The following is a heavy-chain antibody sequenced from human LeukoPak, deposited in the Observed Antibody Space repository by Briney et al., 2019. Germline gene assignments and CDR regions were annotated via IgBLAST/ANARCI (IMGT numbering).Heavy chain of an antibody. CDR3: ARYYFWTGSYFFDH. V-gene: IGHV5-51*01. J-gene: IGHJ4*02. D-gene: IGHD3/OR15-3a*01. Sequence: GESLKISCKTSGFTFTTHWIAWVRQMPGEGLELMGIIFPGDSDTNYSPSFQGQVTISADKSSNTAYLQWSSLKASDTAMYYCARYYFWTGSYFFDHWGQGTLVTVSP. CDR1: GFTFTTHW. CDR2: IFPGDSDT.